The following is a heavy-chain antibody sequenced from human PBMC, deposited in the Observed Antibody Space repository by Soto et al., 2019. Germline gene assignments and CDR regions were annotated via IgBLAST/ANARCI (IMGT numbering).Heavy chain of an antibody. CDR2: ISGSGGRT. J-gene: IGHJ4*02. CDR1: GFTFSSYA. Sequence: EVQLLESGGGLVQPGGSLRLSCAASGFTFSSYAMSWVRQAPGKGLEWVSGISGSGGRTYYADSVKGRFTLSRDNSKNPLYLQMNSLRAEDTAVYYCAKPHRSGGSRYYFDYWGQGTLVTVSS. V-gene: IGHV3-23*01. CDR3: AKPHRSGGSRYYFDY. D-gene: IGHD2-15*01.